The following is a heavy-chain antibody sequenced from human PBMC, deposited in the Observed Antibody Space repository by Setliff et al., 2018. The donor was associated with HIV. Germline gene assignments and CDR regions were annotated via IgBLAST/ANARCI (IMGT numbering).Heavy chain of an antibody. CDR1: GGSISSYC. J-gene: IGHJ5*02. CDR2: IFTSGST. Sequence: SETLSLTCTVSGGSISSYCWNWIRQPPGRGLEWIGYIFTSGSTKYNPSLQSRVTMSIDTSKNQFSLKLTSVAAADTAVYYCARRIDNSGSFPDKNWFDTWGQGSLVTVSS. D-gene: IGHD3-10*01. CDR3: ARRIDNSGSFPDKNWFDT. V-gene: IGHV4-4*09.